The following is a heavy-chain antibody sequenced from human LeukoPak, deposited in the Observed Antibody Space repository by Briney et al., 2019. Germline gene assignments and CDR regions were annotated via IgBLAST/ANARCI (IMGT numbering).Heavy chain of an antibody. CDR3: ARGEGSRSLSGWYAAYSDY. Sequence: SVKVSCKASGGTFSSYAISWVRQAPGQGLEWMGGIIPIFGTANYAQKFQGRVTITADESTSTAYMELSSLRSEDTAVYYCARGEGSRSLSGWYAAYSDYWGQGTLVTVSS. V-gene: IGHV1-69*13. CDR1: GGTFSSYA. D-gene: IGHD6-19*01. CDR2: IIPIFGTA. J-gene: IGHJ4*02.